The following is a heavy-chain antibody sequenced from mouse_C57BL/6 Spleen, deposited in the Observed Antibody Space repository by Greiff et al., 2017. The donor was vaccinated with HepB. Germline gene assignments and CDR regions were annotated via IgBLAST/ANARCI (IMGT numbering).Heavy chain of an antibody. CDR1: GYTFTSYW. V-gene: IGHV1-50*01. CDR3: ARRGNWDFDY. Sequence: VQLQESGAELVKPGASVKLSCKASGYTFTSYWMQWVKQRPGQGLEWIGEIDPSDSYTNYNQKFKGKATLTVDTSSSTAYMQLSSLTSEDSAVYYCARRGNWDFDYWGQGTTLTVSS. J-gene: IGHJ2*01. CDR2: IDPSDSYT. D-gene: IGHD4-1*01.